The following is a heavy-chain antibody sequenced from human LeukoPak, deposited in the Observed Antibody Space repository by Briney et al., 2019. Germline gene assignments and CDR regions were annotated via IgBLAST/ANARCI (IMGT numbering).Heavy chain of an antibody. CDR1: GGSFSGYY. CDR2: INHSGST. CDR3: ARAIAAAAYFDY. Sequence: SETLSLTRAVYGGSFSGYYWSWIRQPPGKGLEWIGEINHSGSTNYNPSLKSRVTISVDTSKNQFSLKLSSVTAADTAVYYCARAIAAAAYFDYWGQGTLVTVSS. J-gene: IGHJ4*02. D-gene: IGHD6-13*01. V-gene: IGHV4-34*01.